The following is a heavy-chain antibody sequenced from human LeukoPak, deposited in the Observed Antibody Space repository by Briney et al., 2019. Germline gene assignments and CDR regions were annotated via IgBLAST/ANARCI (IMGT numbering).Heavy chain of an antibody. CDR2: IWYDGSNK. CDR1: GFTFSSYG. V-gene: IGHV3-33*08. J-gene: IGHJ4*02. D-gene: IGHD1-26*01. Sequence: PGRSLRLSCAASGFTFSSYGMHWVRQAPGKGLEWVAVIWYDGSNKYYADSVKGRFTISRDNSKNTLDLRMTGLRAEDTAVYYCARERGRGRDSPWFDYWGQGTLVTVSS. CDR3: ARERGRGRDSPWFDY.